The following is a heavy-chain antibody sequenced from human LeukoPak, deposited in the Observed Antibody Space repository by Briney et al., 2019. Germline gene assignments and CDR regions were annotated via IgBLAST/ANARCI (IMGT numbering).Heavy chain of an antibody. CDR3: AKELGRWLQRGLMDY. Sequence: GGSLRLSCAASGFTFDDYTMHWVRQAPGKGLEWVSLISWDGGSTYYADSVKGRFTISRDNSKNSLYLQMNSLRTEDTALYYCAKELGRWLQRGLMDYWGQGTLVTVSS. CDR1: GFTFDDYT. D-gene: IGHD5-24*01. V-gene: IGHV3-43*01. J-gene: IGHJ4*02. CDR2: ISWDGGST.